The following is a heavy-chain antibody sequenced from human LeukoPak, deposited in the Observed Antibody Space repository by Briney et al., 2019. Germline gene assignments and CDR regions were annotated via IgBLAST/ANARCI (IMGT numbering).Heavy chain of an antibody. Sequence: PSETLSLTCTVSGYSISSGYYWGWIRQPPGKGLEWIGSIYHSGSTYYNPSLKSRVTISVDTSENQFSLKLSSVTAADTAVYYCAREYQLPHDAFDIWGQGTMVTVSS. D-gene: IGHD2-2*01. J-gene: IGHJ3*02. CDR2: IYHSGST. CDR1: GYSISSGYY. V-gene: IGHV4-38-2*02. CDR3: AREYQLPHDAFDI.